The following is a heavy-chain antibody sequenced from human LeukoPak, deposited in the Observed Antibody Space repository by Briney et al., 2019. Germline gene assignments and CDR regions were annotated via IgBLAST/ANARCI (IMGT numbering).Heavy chain of an antibody. V-gene: IGHV4-59*01. CDR2: IYYSGST. Sequence: PSETLSLTCTVSGGSMRSYYWSWIRQPPGKGLEWIGYIYYSGSTNYNPSLKSRVTISVDTSKNQFSLKLSSVTAADTAVYYCAREWAMVRGVIPPYNWFDPWGQGTLVTVSS. J-gene: IGHJ5*02. CDR1: GGSMRSYY. CDR3: AREWAMVRGVIPPYNWFDP. D-gene: IGHD3-10*01.